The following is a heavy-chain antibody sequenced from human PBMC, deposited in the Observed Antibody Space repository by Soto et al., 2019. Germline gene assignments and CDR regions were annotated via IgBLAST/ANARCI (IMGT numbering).Heavy chain of an antibody. CDR3: ARNRDGLASTGYDY. CDR2: IYYSGGT. V-gene: IGHV4-28*01. D-gene: IGHD2-15*01. Sequence: SETLSLTCAVSGYSISSSDWWGWIRQPPGKGLEWIGYIYYSGGTYYNPSLRSRVTMSVDTSKNQFSLRLSSVTAVDTALYYCARNRDGLASTGYDYWGQGTLVTVSS. J-gene: IGHJ4*02. CDR1: GYSISSSDW.